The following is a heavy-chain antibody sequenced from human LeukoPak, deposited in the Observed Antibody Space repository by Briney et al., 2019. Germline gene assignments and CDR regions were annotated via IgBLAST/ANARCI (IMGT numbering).Heavy chain of an antibody. CDR2: IRGTCSST. CDR1: GFTFSSYA. Sequence: GGSLRLSCGASGFTFSSYAMAWVRQAPGKGLEWGSAIRGTCSSTYYADSVKGRFTISRDNSKSTLYLQMNSPRAEDTAIYFCTKEYDYSGYLGQGRGYFDYWGQGALVTVSS. D-gene: IGHD3-22*01. V-gene: IGHV3-23*01. J-gene: IGHJ4*02. CDR3: TKEYDYSGYLGQGRGYFDY.